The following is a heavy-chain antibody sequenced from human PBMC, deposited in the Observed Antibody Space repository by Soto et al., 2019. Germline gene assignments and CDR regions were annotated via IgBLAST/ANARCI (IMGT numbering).Heavy chain of an antibody. CDR2: INAGSGNT. V-gene: IGHV1-3*01. Sequence: PVNLSCKAAGYTSTNYRMHWVRQAPGQRLKWMGWINAGSGNTKYSQKFQGRITITRDTSASTVYMELSSPRSEDTAVYYCANDIIVITGAKGLDYWGQGALVTVSS. J-gene: IGHJ4*02. CDR1: GYTSTNYR. CDR3: ANDIIVITGAKGLDY. D-gene: IGHD2-2*01.